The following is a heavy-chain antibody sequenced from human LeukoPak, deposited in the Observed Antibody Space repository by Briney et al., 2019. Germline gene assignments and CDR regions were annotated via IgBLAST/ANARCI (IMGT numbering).Heavy chain of an antibody. J-gene: IGHJ3*01. V-gene: IGHV3-23*01. CDR3: AKGNNYYDSSGTR. CDR2: ISGSGGST. CDR1: GFTFSSYA. D-gene: IGHD3-22*01. Sequence: GGSLRLSCAASGFTFSSYAMSWVRQAPGKGLEWVSAISGSGGSTYYADSVKGRFTLSRDNSKNTLYLTMNSLRAEDTAVYYCAKGNNYYDSSGTRWGQGTMVTVSS.